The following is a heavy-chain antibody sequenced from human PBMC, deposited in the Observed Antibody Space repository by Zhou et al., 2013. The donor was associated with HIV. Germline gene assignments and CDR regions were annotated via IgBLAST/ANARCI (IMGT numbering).Heavy chain of an antibody. CDR1: GYTFTSHY. CDR2: INPDSGDT. V-gene: IGHV1-2*02. D-gene: IGHD2-21*01. J-gene: IGHJ3*02. CDR3: ARHRRYGDNSYAFDI. Sequence: QVQLVQSGAEVKKPGASVKVSCKASGYTFTSHYIHWVRQAPAQGLEWMGRINPDSGDTNYAHKFQGRVTMTRDTSISTAYMELSRLKSDDTAVYYCARHRRYGDNSYAFDIWGQGTMVTVSS.